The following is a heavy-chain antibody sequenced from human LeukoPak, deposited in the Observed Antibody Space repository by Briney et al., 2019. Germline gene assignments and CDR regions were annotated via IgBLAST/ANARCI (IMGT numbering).Heavy chain of an antibody. D-gene: IGHD2-15*01. V-gene: IGHV4-59*01. Sequence: PSETLSLTCAVSGGSMSSYYWSWIRQPPGKGLEWIGYIYYSGSTNYNPSLKSRVTISVDTSKNQFSLKLSSVTAADTAVYYCARGRIYNPFWGQGTLVTVSS. CDR2: IYYSGST. CDR1: GGSMSSYY. CDR3: ARGRIYNPF. J-gene: IGHJ4*02.